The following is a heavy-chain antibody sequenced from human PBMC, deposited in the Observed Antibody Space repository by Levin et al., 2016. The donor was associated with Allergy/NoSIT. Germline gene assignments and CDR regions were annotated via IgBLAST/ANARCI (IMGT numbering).Heavy chain of an antibody. V-gene: IGHV3-30*02. CDR2: IWYDGSKK. CDR3: AKDPSLAAVGFWFDP. Sequence: GESLKISCAASGVTFSSYGMHWVRQAPGKGLEWVAVIWYDGSKKYYADSVKGRLTISRDNSKNTLYLQMNSLRAEDTAVYYCAKDPSLAAVGFWFDPWGHGTLVTVSS. J-gene: IGHJ5*02. CDR1: GVTFSSYG. D-gene: IGHD6-13*01.